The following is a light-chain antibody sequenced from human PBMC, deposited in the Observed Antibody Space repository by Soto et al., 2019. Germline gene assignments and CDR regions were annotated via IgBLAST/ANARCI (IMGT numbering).Light chain of an antibody. V-gene: IGKV3-11*01. Sequence: EIVLTQSPDTLSLSPGERATLSCRASQSVGSSLACYQQKPGQAPRLLIYDTSNRATGIPARFSGSGSGTDFTLTISSLEPEDFAVYYCQQRSNWPPEVTFGPGTKVDIK. CDR3: QQRSNWPPEVT. CDR2: DTS. CDR1: QSVGSS. J-gene: IGKJ3*01.